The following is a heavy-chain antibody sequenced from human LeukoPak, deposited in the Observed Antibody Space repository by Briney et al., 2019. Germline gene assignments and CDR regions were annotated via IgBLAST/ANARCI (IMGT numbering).Heavy chain of an antibody. CDR1: GGSISSGGYY. J-gene: IGHJ4*02. Sequence: SETLSLTCTVSGGSISSGGYYWSWVRQHPGTGLEWIGYIYYSGSTYYNPSLKSRVTISVDTSKNQFSLKLSSVTAADTAVYYCARTSISLDYDQGNYYFDYWGQGTLVTVSS. D-gene: IGHD3-22*01. V-gene: IGHV4-31*03. CDR3: ARTSISLDYDQGNYYFDY. CDR2: IYYSGST.